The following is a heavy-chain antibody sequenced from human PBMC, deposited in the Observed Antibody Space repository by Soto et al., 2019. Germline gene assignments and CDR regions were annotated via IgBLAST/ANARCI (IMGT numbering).Heavy chain of an antibody. J-gene: IGHJ1*01. CDR1: GGSISSSRYY. Sequence: PXATLSLIFTVSGGSISSSRYYWGWIRQPPGKGLEWIGSIYYSGSTYYNPSLKSRVTISVDTSKNQFSLKLSSVTAADSAVYYCATVAITTRDFQQWGQGTLVTVSS. CDR3: ATVAITTRDFQQ. CDR2: IYYSGST. D-gene: IGHD4-4*01. V-gene: IGHV4-39*07.